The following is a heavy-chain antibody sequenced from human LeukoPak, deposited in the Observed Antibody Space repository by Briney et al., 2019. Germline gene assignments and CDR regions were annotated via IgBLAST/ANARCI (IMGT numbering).Heavy chain of an antibody. V-gene: IGHV4-34*01. CDR3: ARGSQSLGYCSGGSCRAKIFDF. Sequence: SETLSLTCAVYGGSFSGYYWSWIRQPPGKGLEWIGELNHSGSTNYNPSLKSRVTISVDTSKIQLSLKLSSVTAADTAVYYCARGSQSLGYCSGGSCRAKIFDFWGQGTLVTVSS. J-gene: IGHJ4*02. CDR1: GGSFSGYY. CDR2: LNHSGST. D-gene: IGHD2-15*01.